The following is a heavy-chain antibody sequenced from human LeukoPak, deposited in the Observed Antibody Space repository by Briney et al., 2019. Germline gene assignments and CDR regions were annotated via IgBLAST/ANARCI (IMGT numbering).Heavy chain of an antibody. D-gene: IGHD6-13*01. V-gene: IGHV3-48*02. Sequence: GGSLRLSCAASGFTFNIYGMHWIRQAPGKGLEWVSYISSSSTTIYNADSVKGRFTISRDNAKNSQYLQMDSLRDEDTAVYYCARVWSGQQLVLGDYWGQGALVTVS. J-gene: IGHJ4*02. CDR3: ARVWSGQQLVLGDY. CDR2: ISSSSTTI. CDR1: GFTFNIYG.